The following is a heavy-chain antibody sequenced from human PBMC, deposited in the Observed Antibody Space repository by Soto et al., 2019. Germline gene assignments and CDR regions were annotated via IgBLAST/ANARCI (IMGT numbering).Heavy chain of an antibody. Sequence: SVKVSCKASGGTFSSYAISWVRQAPGQGLECMGGIIPIFGTANYAQKFQGRVTITADESTSTAYMELSSLRSEDTAVYYCARENLRRGRDGYNISYYFDYWGQGTLVTVYS. CDR3: ARENLRRGRDGYNISYYFDY. V-gene: IGHV1-69*13. CDR2: IIPIFGTA. CDR1: GGTFSSYA. D-gene: IGHD5-12*01. J-gene: IGHJ4*02.